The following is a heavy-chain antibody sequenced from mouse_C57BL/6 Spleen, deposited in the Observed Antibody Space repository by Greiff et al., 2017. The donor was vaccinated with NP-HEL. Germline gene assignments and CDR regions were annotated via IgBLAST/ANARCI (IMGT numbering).Heavy chain of an antibody. CDR3: ARSGILATSYGSSYSFAY. Sequence: VKLQQPGTELVKPGASVKLSCKASGYTFTSYWMHWVKQRPGRGLEWIGRIDPNSGGTKYNEKFKSKATLTVDKPSSTAYMQLSSLTSEDSAVYYCARSGILATSYGSSYSFAYWGQGTLVTVSA. CDR2: IDPNSGGT. V-gene: IGHV1-72*01. CDR1: GYTFTSYW. J-gene: IGHJ3*01. D-gene: IGHD1-1*01.